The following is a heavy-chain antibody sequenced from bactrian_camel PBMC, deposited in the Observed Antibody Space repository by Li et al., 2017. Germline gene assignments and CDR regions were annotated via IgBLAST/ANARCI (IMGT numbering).Heavy chain of an antibody. J-gene: IGHJ4*01. CDR1: GTFTVPLC. Sequence: HVQLVESGGASVQAGGSLRLSCLVTGTFTVPLCMGWYRQGPGQEREEIVRIPRNGLPRYGSSTQGRFTISQDNAANTVYLQMNSLKPEDTAMYYCAARCGGIRPRVPLSFGEYMHWGQGTQVTV. D-gene: IGHD3*01. CDR3: AARCGGIRPRVPLSFGEYMH. CDR2: IPRNGLP. V-gene: IGHV3S53*01.